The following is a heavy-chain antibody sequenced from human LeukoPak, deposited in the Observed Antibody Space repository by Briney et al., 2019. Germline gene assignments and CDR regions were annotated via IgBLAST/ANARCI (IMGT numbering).Heavy chain of an antibody. V-gene: IGHV1-69*05. CDR3: ASGRGGGYSYGSSTTYYFDY. CDR2: IIPIFGTA. Sequence: SVKVSCKASGGTFSSYAISWVRQAPGQGLEWMGGIIPIFGTANYAQKFQGRVTITTDESTSTAYMELSSLRSEDTAVYYCASGRGGGYSYGSSTTYYFDYWGQGTLVTVSS. CDR1: GGTFSSYA. J-gene: IGHJ4*02. D-gene: IGHD5-18*01.